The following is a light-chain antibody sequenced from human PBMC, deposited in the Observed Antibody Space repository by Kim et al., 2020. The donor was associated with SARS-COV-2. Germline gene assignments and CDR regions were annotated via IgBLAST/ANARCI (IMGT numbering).Light chain of an antibody. Sequence: VSPGERATLSCRASQSVNSNFAWYQQKPGQAPRLLIYGASTRATGNPASFSGSGSGTEFTLTISSLQSEDFAVYYCQQYNNWPITFGQGTRLEIK. CDR1: QSVNSN. V-gene: IGKV3-15*01. CDR2: GAS. CDR3: QQYNNWPIT. J-gene: IGKJ5*01.